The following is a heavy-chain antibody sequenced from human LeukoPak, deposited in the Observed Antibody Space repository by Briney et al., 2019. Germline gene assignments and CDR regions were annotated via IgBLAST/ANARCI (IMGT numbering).Heavy chain of an antibody. V-gene: IGHV4-30-2*01. Sequence: SGTLSLTCAVSGGSISSGGYYWSWIRQPPGKGLEWIGYIYHTGSTYYNPSLKSRVTISVDRSKNQFSLKLSSVTAADTAVYYCASLYAYYYDSSGYYDYWGQGTLVTVSS. J-gene: IGHJ4*02. CDR1: GGSISSGGYY. CDR3: ASLYAYYYDSSGYYDY. D-gene: IGHD3-22*01. CDR2: IYHTGST.